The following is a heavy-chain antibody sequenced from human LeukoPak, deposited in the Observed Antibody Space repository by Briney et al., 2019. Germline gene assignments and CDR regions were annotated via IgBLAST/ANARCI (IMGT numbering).Heavy chain of an antibody. CDR3: ARDDFGDYAFDY. Sequence: PSETLFLTCTVSGGSISSYYWSWIRQPPGKGLEWIGYVYYSGSTNYNPSLKSRVTISVDTSKNQFSLKLGSVTAADTAVYYCARDDFGDYAFDYWGQGTLVTVSS. V-gene: IGHV4-59*01. CDR2: VYYSGST. CDR1: GGSISSYY. D-gene: IGHD4-17*01. J-gene: IGHJ4*02.